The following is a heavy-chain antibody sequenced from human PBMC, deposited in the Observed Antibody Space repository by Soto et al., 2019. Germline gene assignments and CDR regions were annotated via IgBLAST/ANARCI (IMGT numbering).Heavy chain of an antibody. Sequence: ASVKVSCKASGYTFTSYGFNWVRQAPGQGLEWMGWISAYNGNTNYAQNLQGRVTMTTDTSTSTAYMELRNLRSDDAAVYFCARAALGGAVAASVYWGQGTLVTVSS. D-gene: IGHD6-19*01. J-gene: IGHJ4*02. V-gene: IGHV1-18*01. CDR2: ISAYNGNT. CDR3: ARAALGGAVAASVY. CDR1: GYTFTSYG.